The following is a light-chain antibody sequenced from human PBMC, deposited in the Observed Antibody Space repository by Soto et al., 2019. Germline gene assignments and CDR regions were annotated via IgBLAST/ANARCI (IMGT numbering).Light chain of an antibody. CDR1: QSVSSN. CDR2: GAS. V-gene: IGKV3-15*01. Sequence: EVVMTQSPAALSVSLGDRATLSCRASQSVSSNLAWYQQKPGQAPRLLIYGASTRATGIPDRFSGSGSGTDFTLTISRLESEDFAVYYCQQYGSSRTSGQGTKVDIK. CDR3: QQYGSSRT. J-gene: IGKJ1*01.